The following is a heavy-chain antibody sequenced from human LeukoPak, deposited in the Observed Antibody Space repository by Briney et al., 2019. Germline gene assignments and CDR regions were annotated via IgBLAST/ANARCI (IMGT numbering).Heavy chain of an antibody. V-gene: IGHV4-59*11. D-gene: IGHD3-22*01. CDR1: GGSITGHY. CDR2: IYYTGTT. CDR3: ASRGGYYDSSGYRYFDY. J-gene: IGHJ4*02. Sequence: PSETLSLTCSVSGGSITGHYWSWIRQPPGKGLEWIGYIYYTGTTKYNPSLENRVTISVDTSNNQFSLKLSSVTAADTAVYYCASRGGYYDSSGYRYFDYWGQGTLVTVSS.